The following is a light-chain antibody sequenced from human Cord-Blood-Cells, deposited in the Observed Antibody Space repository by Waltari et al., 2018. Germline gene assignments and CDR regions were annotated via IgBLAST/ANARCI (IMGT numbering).Light chain of an antibody. J-gene: IGLJ3*02. V-gene: IGLV2-14*01. CDR2: DVS. Sequence: QSALTQPASVSGSPGQSITISCTGTSSDVGGYNYVSWYQQHPGKAPNLMIYDVSKRPLGVSNRFAGSKSGNTASLTISGLQAEDEADYYCSSYTSSSTWVFGGGTKLTVL. CDR3: SSYTSSSTWV. CDR1: SSDVGGYNY.